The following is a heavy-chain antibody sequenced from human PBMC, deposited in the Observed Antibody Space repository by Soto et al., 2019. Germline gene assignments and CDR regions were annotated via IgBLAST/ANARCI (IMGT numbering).Heavy chain of an antibody. CDR2: IYWDDDK. CDR1: GFSLTTSGVG. V-gene: IGHV2-5*02. Sequence: QITLNESGPTVVRPTETLTLTCRFSGFSLTTSGVGVGWIRQSPGKAPEWLALIYWDDDKRYSASLKSRLTITKDTSNNPVVPTVSDLDPTDTATYYCAHRVLRTVFGLVTTTAIYFDFWGQGTPVAVSS. D-gene: IGHD3-3*01. J-gene: IGHJ4*02. CDR3: AHRVLRTVFGLVTTTAIYFDF.